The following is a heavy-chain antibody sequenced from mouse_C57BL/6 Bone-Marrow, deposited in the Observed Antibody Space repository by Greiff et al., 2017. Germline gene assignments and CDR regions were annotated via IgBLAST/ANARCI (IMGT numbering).Heavy chain of an antibody. J-gene: IGHJ1*03. CDR1: GFTFSDAW. CDR2: IRNKANNHAT. D-gene: IGHD1-1*01. CDR3: TGYYGSSFYWYFDV. Sequence: EVHLVESGGGLVQPGGSMKLSCAASGFTFSDAWMDWVRQSPEKGLEWVAEIRNKANNHATYYAESVKGRFTISRDESKSSVYLQMNSLRAEDTGIYYCTGYYGSSFYWYFDVWGTGTTVTVSS. V-gene: IGHV6-6*01.